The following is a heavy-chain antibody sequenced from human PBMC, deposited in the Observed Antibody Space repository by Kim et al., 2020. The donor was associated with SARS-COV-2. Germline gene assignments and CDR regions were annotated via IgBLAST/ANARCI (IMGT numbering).Heavy chain of an antibody. V-gene: IGHV3-30*18. CDR2: ISYDGSNK. Sequence: VGSLRLSCAASGITFSSYGMHWVRQAPGKGLEWVAVISYDGSNKNYADSVKGRFTISSDNSKNTLYLQMNSLRDEDTAVDYCAKDLKMGHGSGWYHYY. CDR1: GITFSSYG. CDR3: AKDLKMGHGSGWYHYY. D-gene: IGHD6-19*01. J-gene: IGHJ6*01.